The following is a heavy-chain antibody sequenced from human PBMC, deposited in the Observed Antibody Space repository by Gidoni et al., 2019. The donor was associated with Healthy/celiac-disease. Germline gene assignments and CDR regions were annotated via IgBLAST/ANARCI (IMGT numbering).Heavy chain of an antibody. Sequence: EVQLVESGGGLVQPGGSLRLSCAASGFTFRSHWMSWVRQAPGKGLEWVANIKQDGSEKDYVDSVKGRFTISRDNAKNSLYLQMNSLRAEDTAVYYCARGVTIFGVVGCSWFDPWGQGTLVTVSS. D-gene: IGHD3-3*01. CDR3: ARGVTIFGVVGCSWFDP. CDR2: IKQDGSEK. V-gene: IGHV3-7*03. CDR1: GFTFRSHW. J-gene: IGHJ5*02.